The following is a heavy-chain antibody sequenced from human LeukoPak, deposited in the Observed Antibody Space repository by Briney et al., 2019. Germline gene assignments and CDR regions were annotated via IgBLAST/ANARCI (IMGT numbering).Heavy chain of an antibody. CDR3: ARGRITIFGVAAI. CDR1: GFTFSSYS. D-gene: IGHD3-3*01. J-gene: IGHJ4*02. Sequence: NPGGSLRLSCAASGFTFSSYSVNWVRQAPGKGLEWVSSISSSSSYIYYADSVKGRFTISRDNAKNSLYLQMNSLRAEDTAVYYCARGRITIFGVAAIWGQGTLVTVSS. CDR2: ISSSSSYI. V-gene: IGHV3-21*01.